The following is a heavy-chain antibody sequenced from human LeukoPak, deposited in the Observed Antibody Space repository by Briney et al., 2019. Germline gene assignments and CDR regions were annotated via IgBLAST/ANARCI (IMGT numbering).Heavy chain of an antibody. J-gene: IGHJ4*02. Sequence: GGSLRLSCAASGFIFSNYGMSWVRQAPGKGLEWVSSISFSSTHIYYADSIQGRFTISRDNAENSLYLQMNSLRAEDTAVYYCVPRDYGIRARGGDYGGQGTLVTVSS. CDR2: ISFSSTHI. CDR1: GFIFSNYG. V-gene: IGHV3-21*06. D-gene: IGHD4/OR15-4a*01. CDR3: VPRDYGIRARGGDY.